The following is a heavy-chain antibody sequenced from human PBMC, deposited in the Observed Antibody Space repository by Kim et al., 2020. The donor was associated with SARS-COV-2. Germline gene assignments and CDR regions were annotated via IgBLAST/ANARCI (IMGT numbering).Heavy chain of an antibody. Sequence: SETLSLTCTVSGGSISSYYWSWIRQPPGKGLEWIGYIYYSGSTNYNPSLKSRVTISVDTSKNQFSLKLSSVTAADTAVYYCARSYTIFGVVIPPYGMDVWGQGTTVTVSS. J-gene: IGHJ6*02. CDR1: GGSISSYY. D-gene: IGHD3-3*01. V-gene: IGHV4-59*01. CDR3: ARSYTIFGVVIPPYGMDV. CDR2: IYYSGST.